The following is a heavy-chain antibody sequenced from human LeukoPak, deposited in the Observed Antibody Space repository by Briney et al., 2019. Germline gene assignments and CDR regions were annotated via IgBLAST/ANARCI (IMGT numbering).Heavy chain of an antibody. CDR2: INYSGST. V-gene: IGHV4-34*01. J-gene: IGHJ4*02. CDR1: GGSFSGSY. Sequence: SETLSLTCAVYGGSFSGSYWSWIRQPPGKGLEWIGEINYSGSTKHNPSLKSRVDISVDTSRNEFSLKLSSVTAADTAVYYCARIITENLRRFDYWGQGTLVTVSS. D-gene: IGHD1-20*01. CDR3: ARIITENLRRFDY.